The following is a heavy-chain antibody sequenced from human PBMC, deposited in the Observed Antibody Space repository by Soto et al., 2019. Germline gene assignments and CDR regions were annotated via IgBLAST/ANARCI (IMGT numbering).Heavy chain of an antibody. D-gene: IGHD2-2*02. Sequence: ASGEGLCKASGYTFSGYYIHWLRQAPGQGLEWMGWINPNSGGTNYAQKFQGRVTVTRDTPTSTAYMELSRLTSDDTAVYYCARSLTEGYCTITGCYTRPLYGMDVWGQGTTVTV. CDR2: INPNSGGT. CDR1: GYTFSGYY. CDR3: ARSLTEGYCTITGCYTRPLYGMDV. V-gene: IGHV1-2*02. J-gene: IGHJ6*02.